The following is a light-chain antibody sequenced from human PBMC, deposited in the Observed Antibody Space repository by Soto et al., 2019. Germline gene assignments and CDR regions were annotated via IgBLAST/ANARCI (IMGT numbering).Light chain of an antibody. Sequence: EILMTQSPSTLSVSPGERATLSCRASQSISSNLAWYKQKTGQAPRLLIDRASTKATGIPVRFSGGGSRTDCTLTITCLKSEDFSDYYCQQYNGYPTRVGQETKVDIK. CDR2: RAS. J-gene: IGKJ1*01. CDR3: QQYNGYPTR. V-gene: IGKV3-15*01. CDR1: QSISSN.